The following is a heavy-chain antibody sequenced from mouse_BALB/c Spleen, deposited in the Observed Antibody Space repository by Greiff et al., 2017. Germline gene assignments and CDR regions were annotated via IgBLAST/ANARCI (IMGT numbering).Heavy chain of an antibody. CDR3: ARGRGTGYAMDD. V-gene: IGHV1-54*01. CDR2: INPGSGGT. Sequence: VQLQQSGAELVRPGTSVKVSCKASGYAFTNYLIEWVKQRPGQGLEWIGVINPGSGGTNYNEKFKGKATLTADKSSSTAYMQLSSLTSDDSAVYFCARGRGTGYAMDDWGQGTSVTVSS. CDR1: GYAFTNYL. D-gene: IGHD3-3*01. J-gene: IGHJ4*01.